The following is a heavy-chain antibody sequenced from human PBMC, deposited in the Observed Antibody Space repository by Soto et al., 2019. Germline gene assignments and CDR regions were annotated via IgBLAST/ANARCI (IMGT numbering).Heavy chain of an antibody. Sequence: GGSLRLSCAASGFTFDDYAMHWVRQAPGKGPEWVSGISWNSGSIGYADSVKGRFTISRDNAKNSLYLQMNSLRAEDTALYYCAKGRGDYYDSSGYFDYWGQGTLVTVSS. CDR2: ISWNSGSI. V-gene: IGHV3-9*01. J-gene: IGHJ4*02. CDR1: GFTFDDYA. CDR3: AKGRGDYYDSSGYFDY. D-gene: IGHD3-22*01.